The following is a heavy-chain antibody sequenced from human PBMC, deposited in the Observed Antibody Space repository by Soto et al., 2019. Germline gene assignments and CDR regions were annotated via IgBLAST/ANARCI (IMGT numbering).Heavy chain of an antibody. CDR3: ARALQQLGTYYYYYYMDV. D-gene: IGHD6-6*01. CDR1: SGSISSSNW. Sequence: QVQLQESGPGLVKPSGTLSLTCAVSSGSISSSNWWSWVRQPPGKGLEWIGEIYHSGSTNYNPSLKSRVTISVDKSKNHFSLKLSSVTAADTAVYYCARALQQLGTYYYYYYMDVRGKGTTVTVSS. V-gene: IGHV4-4*02. J-gene: IGHJ6*03. CDR2: IYHSGST.